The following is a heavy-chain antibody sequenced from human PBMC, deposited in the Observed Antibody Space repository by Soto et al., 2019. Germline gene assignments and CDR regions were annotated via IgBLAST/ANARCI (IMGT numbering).Heavy chain of an antibody. J-gene: IGHJ6*02. V-gene: IGHV3-30-3*01. D-gene: IGHD2-21*02. CDR3: ARGIVVTTSHGMDV. CDR1: GFTFSSYA. Sequence: QVQLVESGGGVVQPGRSLRLSCAASGFTFSSYAMHWVRQAPGKGLEWVAVISYDGSNKYYADSVKGRFTISRDNSKNTLYLLMNSLRAEDTAVYYCARGIVVTTSHGMDVWGQGTTVTVSS. CDR2: ISYDGSNK.